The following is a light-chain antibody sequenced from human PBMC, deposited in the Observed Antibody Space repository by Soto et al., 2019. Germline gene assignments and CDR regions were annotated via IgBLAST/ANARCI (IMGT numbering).Light chain of an antibody. CDR2: AAS. Sequence: DIQLTQSPSFLSASVGDRVTITCRASQGISSYLAWYQQKPGKAPKLLIYAASTLQSGVPSRFSGSGSGTEFTLTISSLQPEDFATYYCKQLNSYPVTFAQGTKVAIK. CDR3: KQLNSYPVT. V-gene: IGKV1-9*01. CDR1: QGISSY. J-gene: IGKJ2*01.